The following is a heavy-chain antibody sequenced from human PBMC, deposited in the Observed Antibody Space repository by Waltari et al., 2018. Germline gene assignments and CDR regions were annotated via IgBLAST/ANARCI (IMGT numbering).Heavy chain of an antibody. CDR3: AKGLGHAASSWYGY. D-gene: IGHD6-13*01. CDR1: GGTFSSYT. CDR2: IIPILGIA. J-gene: IGHJ4*02. V-gene: IGHV1-69*02. Sequence: QVQLVQSGAEVKKPGSSVKVSCKASGGTFSSYTISWVRQAPGQGLEWMGRIIPILGIANYAQKFQGRVTITADKSTSTAYMELNSLRAEDTAVYYCAKGLGHAASSWYGYWGQGTLVTVSS.